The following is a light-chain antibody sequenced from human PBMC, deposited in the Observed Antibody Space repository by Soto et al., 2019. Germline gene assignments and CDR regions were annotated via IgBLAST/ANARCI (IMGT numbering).Light chain of an antibody. CDR1: SSNIGSNT. CDR3: AAWDDSLNGPV. CDR2: SNN. J-gene: IGLJ2*01. V-gene: IGLV1-44*01. Sequence: QSVLTQPPSASGTPGQRVTISCSGSSSNIGSNTVNWYQQLPGTAPKLLLYSNNQRPSGVPDRFSGSKSGTSASVATSGLQSEDEVDYYCAAWDDSLNGPVFGGGTKLTVL.